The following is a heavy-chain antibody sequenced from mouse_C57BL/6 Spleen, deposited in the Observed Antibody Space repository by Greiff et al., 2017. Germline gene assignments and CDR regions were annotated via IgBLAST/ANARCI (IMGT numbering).Heavy chain of an antibody. V-gene: IGHV1-22*01. CDR2: INPNNGGT. J-gene: IGHJ4*01. Sequence: VHVKQSGPELVKPGASVKMSCKASGYTFTDYNMHWVKQSHGKSLEWIGYINPNNGGTSYNQQFKGTATLTVNKSSSTAYMELRSLTSEDSAVYYCAREGYYVDYYAMDYWGQGTSVTVSS. CDR1: GYTFTDYN. D-gene: IGHD2-3*01. CDR3: AREGYYVDYYAMDY.